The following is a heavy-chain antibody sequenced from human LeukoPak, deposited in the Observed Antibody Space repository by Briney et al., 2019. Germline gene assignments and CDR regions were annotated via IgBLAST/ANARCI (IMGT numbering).Heavy chain of an antibody. J-gene: IGHJ4*02. V-gene: IGHV3-30*02. D-gene: IGHD3-22*01. CDR2: IRYDGSNK. CDR1: GFTFSSYG. Sequence: GGSLRLSCAASGFTFSSYGMHWVRQAPGKGLEWVAFIRYDGSNKYYADSVKGRFTISRDNSKNTLYLQMNSLRAEDTAIYYCAKGLYDSSEGFFDYWGQGTLVTVSS. CDR3: AKGLYDSSEGFFDY.